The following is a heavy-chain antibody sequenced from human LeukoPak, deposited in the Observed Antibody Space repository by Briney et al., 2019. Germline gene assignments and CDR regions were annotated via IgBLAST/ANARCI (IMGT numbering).Heavy chain of an antibody. CDR3: ARHQKYLQRPFDK. J-gene: IGHJ4*02. Sequence: SETLSLTCTVTGDSISSTSGFWGWIRQPPGKGMEWIGTIHYAGTIYYNPSFKSRLTISVDTSKNQFSLKLSSVTAADTAVYYCARHQKYLQRPFDKWGQGTLVAVSS. CDR1: GDSISSTSGF. V-gene: IGHV4-39*01. D-gene: IGHD1-1*01. CDR2: IHYAGTI.